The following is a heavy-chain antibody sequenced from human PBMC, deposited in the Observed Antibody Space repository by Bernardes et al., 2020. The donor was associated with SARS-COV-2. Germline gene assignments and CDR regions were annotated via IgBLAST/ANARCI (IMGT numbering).Heavy chain of an antibody. CDR3: ARDLAVAETNYFDY. CDR2: IWYDGSNK. V-gene: IGHV3-33*01. CDR1: GFTFSSYG. Sequence: SLRLSCAASGFTFSSYGMHWVRQAPGKGLEWVAVIWYDGSNKYYADSVKGRFTISRDNSKNTLYLQMNSLRAEDTAVYYCARDLAVAETNYFDYWGQGTLVTVSS. D-gene: IGHD6-19*01. J-gene: IGHJ4*02.